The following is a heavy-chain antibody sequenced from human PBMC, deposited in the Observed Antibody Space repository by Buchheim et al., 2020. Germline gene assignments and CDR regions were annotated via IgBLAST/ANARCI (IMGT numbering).Heavy chain of an antibody. CDR2: LSHDGRNE. Sequence: QVHLVESGGGVVQPGRSLRVSCAASGFSVSHYGLHWVRQAPGKGLEWVTSLSHDGRNEFYADSVKGRFTISRDNSKHTLSLQMNSLRAEDTAVYYCARYQRDYSDSGTYGGIGYWGPGTL. D-gene: IGHD3-10*01. CDR1: GFSVSHYG. V-gene: IGHV3-30*03. CDR3: ARYQRDYSDSGTYGGIGY. J-gene: IGHJ4*02.